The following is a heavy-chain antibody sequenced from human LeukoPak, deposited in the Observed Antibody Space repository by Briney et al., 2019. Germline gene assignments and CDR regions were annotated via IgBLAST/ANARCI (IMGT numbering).Heavy chain of an antibody. J-gene: IGHJ3*02. Sequence: SQTLSLTCALSGDSVSSSFAAWTWIRQSPSRGLEWLGRTYYRSKLYNDYAESLKSRITINPDTSKNQFSLHLNSVTPEDTAVYFCSRGRSLGYCSSTSCYVSDAFDIWGQGTMVTVSS. CDR1: GDSVSSSFAA. CDR2: TYYRSKLYN. D-gene: IGHD2-2*01. V-gene: IGHV6-1*01. CDR3: SRGRSLGYCSSTSCYVSDAFDI.